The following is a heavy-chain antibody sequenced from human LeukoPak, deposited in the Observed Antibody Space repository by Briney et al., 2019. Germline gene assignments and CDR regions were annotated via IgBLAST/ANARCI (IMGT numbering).Heavy chain of an antibody. J-gene: IGHJ4*02. Sequence: SETLSLTCTVSGGSISSYYWSWIRQPPGEGLESIGYIYYSGSSNYNPSLKSRVPISVEASKNQSSRKLSTVTAADTAVYYCARGGGSSSLFDYGGQGTLVTVPS. CDR1: GGSISSYY. CDR2: IYYSGSS. CDR3: ARGGGSSSLFDY. D-gene: IGHD6-13*01. V-gene: IGHV4-59*01.